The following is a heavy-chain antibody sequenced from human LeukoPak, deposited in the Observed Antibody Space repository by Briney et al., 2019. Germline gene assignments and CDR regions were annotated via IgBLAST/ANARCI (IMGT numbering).Heavy chain of an antibody. CDR3: AKLASGGSYHHFDY. V-gene: IGHV4-59*01. J-gene: IGHJ4*02. CDR2: IYYTGST. CDR1: GTSISSSY. D-gene: IGHD3-22*01. Sequence: SETLSLICTVSGTSISSSYWSWTRQPPGKGLEWIGYIYYTGSTNYKPSLKSRVTISFDTSKNPFSLKLISVTAADTAVFYCAKLASGGSYHHFDYWGQGALVTVSS.